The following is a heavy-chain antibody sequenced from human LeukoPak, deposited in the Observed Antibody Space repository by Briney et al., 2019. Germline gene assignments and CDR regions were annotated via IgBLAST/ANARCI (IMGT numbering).Heavy chain of an antibody. Sequence: SETLPLTCAVYGGSFSGYYWSWLRQPPGKGLEWIGEINHSGSTNYNPSLKSRVTISVDTSKTQFSLKLSSVTAADTAVYYCARFPGYSSSHHDYWGQGTLVTVSS. D-gene: IGHD6-13*01. CDR3: ARFPGYSSSHHDY. CDR2: INHSGST. J-gene: IGHJ4*02. V-gene: IGHV4-34*01. CDR1: GGSFSGYY.